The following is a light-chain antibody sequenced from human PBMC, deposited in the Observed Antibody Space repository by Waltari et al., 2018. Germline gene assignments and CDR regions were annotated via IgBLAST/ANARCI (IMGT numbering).Light chain of an antibody. CDR3: QQFESYPWT. Sequence: DIQMTQSPSTLSASVGDRVTITCRASQTIGNYLAWYQQKPGRAPKLLMYKASSSEGGVPSRFTGSGSGTEFTLTISSLQPDDFATYYCQQFESYPWTFGQGTKVEIK. V-gene: IGKV1-5*03. CDR2: KAS. CDR1: QTIGNY. J-gene: IGKJ1*01.